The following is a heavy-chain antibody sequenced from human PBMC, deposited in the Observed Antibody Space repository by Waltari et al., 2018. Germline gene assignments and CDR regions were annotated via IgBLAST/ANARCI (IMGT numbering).Heavy chain of an antibody. CDR2: SGDHI. J-gene: IGHJ6*02. V-gene: IGHV3-53*02. Sequence: EVQVVESGGGLIQPGGSLRLSCAVSGFFVNSDFMSWVRQAPGEGLGWVLISGDHIQYADSVRGRFTISRDIAKNTVHLQMDRLRVEDTALYYCVTVRGGVWGQGTAVIVS. D-gene: IGHD3-10*01. CDR1: GFFVNSDF. CDR3: VTVRGGV.